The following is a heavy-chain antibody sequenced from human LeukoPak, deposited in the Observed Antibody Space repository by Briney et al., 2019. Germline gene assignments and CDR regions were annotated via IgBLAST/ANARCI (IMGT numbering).Heavy chain of an antibody. CDR1: GGSFSGYY. D-gene: IGHD2-15*01. Sequence: KPSEPLSLTCAVYGGSFSGYYWSWIRQPPGKGLEWIGEINHSGSTNYNPSLKSRVTISVDTSKNQFSLKLSSVTAADTAVYYCARGPTFGCSGGGCYGDYWGQGTLVTVSS. J-gene: IGHJ4*02. CDR2: INHSGST. CDR3: ARGPTFGCSGGGCYGDY. V-gene: IGHV4-34*01.